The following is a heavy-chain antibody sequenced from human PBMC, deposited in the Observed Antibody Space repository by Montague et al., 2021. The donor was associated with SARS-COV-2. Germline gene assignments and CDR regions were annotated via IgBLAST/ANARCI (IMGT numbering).Heavy chain of an antibody. CDR3: ARNLSSSWSYWFDP. J-gene: IGHJ5*02. V-gene: IGHV4-61*02. D-gene: IGHD6-13*01. Sequence: TLSLTCTVSGGYISSGSYYWSWIRQPAGRGMEWIGRIYASGSTKYNLSLKSRVTISVDTSKNHFSLKVSSVTAADMAVYYCARNLSSSWSYWFDPWGQGTLVTVSS. CDR1: GGYISSGSYY. CDR2: IYASGST.